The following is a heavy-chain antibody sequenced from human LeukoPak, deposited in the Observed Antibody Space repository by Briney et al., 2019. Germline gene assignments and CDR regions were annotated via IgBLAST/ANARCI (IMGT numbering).Heavy chain of an antibody. D-gene: IGHD3-22*01. CDR1: GGSISSSSYY. J-gene: IGHJ4*02. Sequence: SETLSLTCTVSGGSISSSSYYWGWIRQPPGKGLEWIGSIYYSGSTYYNPSLKSRVTISVDTSKNQFSLKLSSVTAADTAVYYCARHPYDSSGYPGWGQGTLVTVSS. CDR2: IYYSGST. V-gene: IGHV4-39*01. CDR3: ARHPYDSSGYPG.